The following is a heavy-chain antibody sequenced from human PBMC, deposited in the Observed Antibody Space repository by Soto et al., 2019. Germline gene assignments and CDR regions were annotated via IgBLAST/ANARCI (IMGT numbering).Heavy chain of an antibody. CDR2: INHSRST. CDR1: GGSFSGYY. D-gene: IGHD4-17*01. CDR3: ARERTYGWFDP. J-gene: IGHJ5*02. Sequence: KPSETLSLTFTVYGGSFSGYYWSGIRQPPGKGLEWIGEINHSRSTNHNPSLNRRVTISVDTSKKQFSLKLSSVTAADTAVYYCARERTYGWFDPWGQGTLVTVSS. V-gene: IGHV4-34*01.